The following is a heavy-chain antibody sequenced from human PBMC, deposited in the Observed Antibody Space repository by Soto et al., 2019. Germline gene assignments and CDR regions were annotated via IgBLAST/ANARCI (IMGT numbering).Heavy chain of an antibody. CDR1: GFTLSGYA. Sequence: PGGSLRLSCAASGFTLSGYAMDWVRQAPGKGLEWVSAISGNGGSTYYADSVKGRFTISRDNSKNTLYLQMNSLRAEDTAVYYCAKALYSSSSSKGNYFDYWGQGTLVTVSS. J-gene: IGHJ4*02. D-gene: IGHD6-6*01. V-gene: IGHV3-23*01. CDR3: AKALYSSSSSKGNYFDY. CDR2: ISGNGGST.